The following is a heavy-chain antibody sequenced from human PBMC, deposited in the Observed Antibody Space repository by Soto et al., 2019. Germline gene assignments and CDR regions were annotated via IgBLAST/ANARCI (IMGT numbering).Heavy chain of an antibody. D-gene: IGHD3-3*01. CDR3: AKERWSDLWSALDV. Sequence: EVHLVESGGGLVQPGRSLRLSCAASGFTFDYFAMHWVRQAPGKGLEWVSGTSWHSASRGYADSVTGRFNISRDNAKSSLYLQMDSLGPEDTALYYCAKERWSDLWSALDVWGKGTAVTVS. V-gene: IGHV3-9*01. CDR2: TSWHSASR. CDR1: GFTFDYFA. J-gene: IGHJ6*03.